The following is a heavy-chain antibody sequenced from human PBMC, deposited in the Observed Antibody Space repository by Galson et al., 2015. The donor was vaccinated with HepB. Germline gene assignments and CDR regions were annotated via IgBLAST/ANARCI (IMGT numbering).Heavy chain of an antibody. J-gene: IGHJ5*02. CDR2: INSDVSTT. Sequence: SLRLSCAASGFTFSSNRMQWVRQAPGKGLEWVSRINSDVSTTSYTDSVKGRFTISSDNAKNTLYLQMNSLRAEDTAVYYCGNWGSSWGQGTLVTVSS. CDR1: GFTFSSNR. CDR3: GNWGSS. V-gene: IGHV3-74*01. D-gene: IGHD7-27*01.